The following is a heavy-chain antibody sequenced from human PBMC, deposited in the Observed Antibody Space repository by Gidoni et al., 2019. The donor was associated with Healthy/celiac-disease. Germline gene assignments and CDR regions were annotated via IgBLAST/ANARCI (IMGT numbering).Heavy chain of an antibody. CDR1: VGSIRSGCYS. CDR2: IYYSGST. D-gene: IGHD2-2*01. V-gene: IGHV4-31*03. CDR3: ARVGGYCSSTSCYYWYFDL. J-gene: IGHJ2*01. Sequence: QVQLQESGPGLVKPSQTLSLTCSVSVGSIRSGCYSWTWIRQHPGKGLEWIGYIYYSGSTYYNPSLKSRVTISVDTSKNQFSLKLSSVTAADTAVYYCARVGGYCSSTSCYYWYFDLWGRGTLVTVSS.